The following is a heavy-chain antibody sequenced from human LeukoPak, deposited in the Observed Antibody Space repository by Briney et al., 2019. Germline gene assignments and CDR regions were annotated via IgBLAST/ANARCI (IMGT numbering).Heavy chain of an antibody. Sequence: PGGSLRLSCAASGFTFSSYAISWVRQAPGKGLEWVSAINTGGSSTYSADSVKGRFSISRDNSKNTLYLQMNSLRGEDTAVYYCAKETGTDYGMDVWGQGTPVTVSS. D-gene: IGHD1-14*01. CDR2: INTGGSST. V-gene: IGHV3-23*01. J-gene: IGHJ6*02. CDR1: GFTFSSYA. CDR3: AKETGTDYGMDV.